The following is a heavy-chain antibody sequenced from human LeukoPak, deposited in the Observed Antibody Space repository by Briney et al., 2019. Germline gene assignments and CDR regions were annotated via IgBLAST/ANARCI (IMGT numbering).Heavy chain of an antibody. Sequence: GGSLRLSCAASGFTFSSYSMNWVRQAPGKGLEWVSYISSGSSYIYYADSVKGRFTISRDNAKNSLYLQMNSLRAEDTAVYYCARDPSSHYYFDYWGQGTLVTVSS. D-gene: IGHD2-2*01. V-gene: IGHV3-21*01. J-gene: IGHJ4*02. CDR3: ARDPSSHYYFDY. CDR2: ISSGSSYI. CDR1: GFTFSSYS.